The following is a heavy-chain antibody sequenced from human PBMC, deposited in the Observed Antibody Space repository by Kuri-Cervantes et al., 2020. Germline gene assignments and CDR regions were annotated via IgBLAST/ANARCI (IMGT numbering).Heavy chain of an antibody. CDR2: ISYDGSNK. J-gene: IGHJ4*02. CDR1: GFTFSSYG. CDR3: AKLWLWFGETNDY. Sequence: GESLKIFCAAPGFTFSSYGMHWVRQAPGKGLEWVAVISYDGSNKYYADSVKGRFTISRDNSKNTLYLQMNSLRAEDTAVYDCAKLWLWFGETNDYWGQGTLVTVSS. D-gene: IGHD3-10*01. V-gene: IGHV3-30*18.